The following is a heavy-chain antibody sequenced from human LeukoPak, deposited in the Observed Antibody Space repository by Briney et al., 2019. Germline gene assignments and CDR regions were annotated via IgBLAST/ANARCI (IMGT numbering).Heavy chain of an antibody. V-gene: IGHV3-23*01. J-gene: IGHJ4*02. CDR2: ISGSGGST. CDR1: GFTFSSYA. CDR3: ARVNYYALDY. D-gene: IGHD3-10*01. Sequence: GGSLRLSCAASGFTFSSYAMSWVRQAPGKGLEWVSAISGSGGSTYYADSVKGRFTISRDDAENSLYLQMNSLRDEDTAVYYCARVNYYALDYWGQGALVTVSS.